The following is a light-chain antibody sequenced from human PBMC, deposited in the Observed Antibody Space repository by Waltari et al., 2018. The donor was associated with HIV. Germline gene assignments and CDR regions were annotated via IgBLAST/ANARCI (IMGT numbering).Light chain of an antibody. V-gene: IGKV1-12*01. CDR2: GIS. CDR1: QGVSSW. Sequence: DIQVTQSPSSVSASVGDRVTITCRASQGVSSWLAWYQLRPGKAPKLLIYGISTLQSGVPSRFSGGGSGTDFTLTINSLQTEDSATYYCQQSNTFPLTFGGGTKVEIK. J-gene: IGKJ4*01. CDR3: QQSNTFPLT.